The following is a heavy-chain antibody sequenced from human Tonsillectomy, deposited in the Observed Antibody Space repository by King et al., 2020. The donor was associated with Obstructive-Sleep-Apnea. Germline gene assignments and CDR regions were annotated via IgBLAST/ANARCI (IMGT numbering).Heavy chain of an antibody. J-gene: IGHJ5*02. V-gene: IGHV4-59*01. CDR1: GGSISTYY. CDR3: ARSLDYYDNGGYYPSDNWFDP. D-gene: IGHD3-22*01. CDR2: IYYSGST. Sequence: QLQESGPGLVKPSETLSLTCSVSGGSISTYYWSWIRQPPGKGLEWIGYIYYSGSTNCNPSLKSRVTISVDTSKNQFSLKLSSVTAADTAVYYCARSLDYYDNGGYYPSDNWFDPWGQGTLVTVSS.